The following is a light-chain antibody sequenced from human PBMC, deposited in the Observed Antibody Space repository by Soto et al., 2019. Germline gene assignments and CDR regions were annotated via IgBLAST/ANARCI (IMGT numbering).Light chain of an antibody. CDR1: HRVSSY. CDR2: ATS. J-gene: IGKJ4*01. CDR3: QHYNNWPLT. V-gene: IGKV3-15*01. Sequence: EIVMTQSPATLSVSPGARATLSCRASHRVSSYLAWYHQKPGQAPRLLIYATSTRATGIPARFSGSGSGTEFTLTISSLQSEDFAVYYCQHYNNWPLTFGGGAKVEIK.